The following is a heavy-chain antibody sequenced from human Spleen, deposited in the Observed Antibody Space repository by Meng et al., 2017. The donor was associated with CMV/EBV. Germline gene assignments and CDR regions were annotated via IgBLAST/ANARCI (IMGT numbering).Heavy chain of an antibody. CDR2: IHPNSGGT. J-gene: IGHJ6*02. CDR3: ARDIVVVPAVVGMDV. Sequence: ASVKVSCKTSGYTFAGHYMHWLRQAPGQGLEWMGWIHPNSGGTNYAQKFQGRVTMTRDTSISTAYMELSRLRSDDTAVYYCARDIVVVPAVVGMDVWGQGTTVTVSS. V-gene: IGHV1-2*02. D-gene: IGHD2-2*01. CDR1: GYTFAGHY.